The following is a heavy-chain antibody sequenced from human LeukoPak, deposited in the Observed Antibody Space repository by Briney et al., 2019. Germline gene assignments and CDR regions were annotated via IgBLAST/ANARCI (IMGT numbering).Heavy chain of an antibody. CDR1: GFIFSTYN. Sequence: GGSLRLSCAASGFIFSTYNMNWVRQAPGKGLEWVSYISGTGSDIFYADSVKGRFTISRDNAKNSLYLQMNNLRAEDTAVYYCAKDYHDLLTGYHGLLDYWGQGTLVTVSP. V-gene: IGHV3-48*01. D-gene: IGHD3-9*01. J-gene: IGHJ4*02. CDR3: AKDYHDLLTGYHGLLDY. CDR2: ISGTGSDI.